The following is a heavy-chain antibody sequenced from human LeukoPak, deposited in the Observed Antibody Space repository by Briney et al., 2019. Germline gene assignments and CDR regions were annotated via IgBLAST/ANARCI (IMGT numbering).Heavy chain of an antibody. V-gene: IGHV4-34*01. J-gene: IGHJ4*02. CDR2: INHSGST. CDR3: AGGGDDFWSGYPFDY. D-gene: IGHD3-3*01. Sequence: ETLSRTCAVYGGSFSGYYWSWIRQPPGKGLEWIGEINHSGSTNYNPSLKSRVTISVDTPKNQFSLKLSSVTAADTAVYYCAGGGDDFWSGYPFDYWGQGTLVTVSS. CDR1: GGSFSGYY.